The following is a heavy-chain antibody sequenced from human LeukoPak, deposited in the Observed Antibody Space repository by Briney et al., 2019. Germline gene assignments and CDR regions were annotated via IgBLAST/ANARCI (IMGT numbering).Heavy chain of an antibody. CDR1: GFTFSSYG. J-gene: IGHJ4*02. Sequence: PGGSLRLSCAASGFTFSSYGMHWVRQAPGKGLEWVAVIWYDGSNKYYADSVKGRFTISRDNSKNTLYLQMNSLRAEDTAVYYCARDDSGGIVVVPAAIDYWGQGTLVTVSS. D-gene: IGHD2-2*01. CDR3: ARDDSGGIVVVPAAIDY. CDR2: IWYDGSNK. V-gene: IGHV3-33*08.